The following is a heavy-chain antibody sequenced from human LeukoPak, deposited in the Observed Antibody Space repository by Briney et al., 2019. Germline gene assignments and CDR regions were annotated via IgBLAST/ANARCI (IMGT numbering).Heavy chain of an antibody. CDR2: IYSGGST. J-gene: IGHJ4*02. CDR3: ARGLGYCTSNTCLLPFDY. CDR1: GFTVSTYY. D-gene: IGHD2-8*01. V-gene: IGHV3-53*01. Sequence: GGSLRLSCAVSGFTVSTYYMTWVRQAPGKGLECVSVIYSGGSTYYADSVKGRFTVSRDNSKNTLYLQMNSLRAEDTAMYYCARGLGYCTSNTCLLPFDYWGQGTLVTVSS.